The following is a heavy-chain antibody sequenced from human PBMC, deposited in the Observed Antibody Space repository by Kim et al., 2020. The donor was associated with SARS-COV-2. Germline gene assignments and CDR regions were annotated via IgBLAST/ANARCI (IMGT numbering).Heavy chain of an antibody. CDR2: ISYDGSNK. D-gene: IGHD2-15*01. J-gene: IGHJ6*02. V-gene: IGHV3-30*18. CDR1: GFTFSSYG. Sequence: GGSLRLSCAASGFTFSSYGMHWVRQAPGKGLEWVAVISYDGSNKYYADSVKGRFTISRDNSKNTVYLQMNSLRAEDTAVYYCAKGEVVAAPHPYGMDVWGQGTTVTVSS. CDR3: AKGEVVAAPHPYGMDV.